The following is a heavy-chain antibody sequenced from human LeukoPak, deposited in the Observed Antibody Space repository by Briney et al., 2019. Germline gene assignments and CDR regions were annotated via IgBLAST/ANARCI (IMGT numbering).Heavy chain of an antibody. V-gene: IGHV4-34*01. J-gene: IGHJ4*02. CDR3: ARRGGPLRNYFDY. Sequence: SETLSLTCAVYGGSFSGYYWSWIRQPPGKGLEWIGEINHSGSTNYNPSLKSRVTISVDTSKNQFSLKLSSVTAADTAVYYCARRGGPLRNYFDYWGQGTLVTVSS. D-gene: IGHD3-10*01. CDR2: INHSGST. CDR1: GGSFSGYY.